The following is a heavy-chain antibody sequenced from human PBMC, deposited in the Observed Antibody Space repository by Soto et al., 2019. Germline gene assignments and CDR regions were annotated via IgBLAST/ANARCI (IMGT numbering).Heavy chain of an antibody. J-gene: IGHJ6*03. CDR1: GFTFSSYG. V-gene: IGHV3-30*18. CDR3: AKDPWILSYYYYYYMDF. CDR2: ISYDGSNK. D-gene: IGHD5-18*01. Sequence: QVQLVESGGGVVQPGRSLRLSCAASGFTFSSYGMHWVRQAPGKGLEWVAVISYDGSNKYYADSVKGRFTISRDNSKNTVYLQMNSPRAENTAVYYCAKDPWILSYYYYYYMDFWCKDTTVTVSS.